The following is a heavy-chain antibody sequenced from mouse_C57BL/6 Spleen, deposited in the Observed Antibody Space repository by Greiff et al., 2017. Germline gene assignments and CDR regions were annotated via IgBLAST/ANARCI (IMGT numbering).Heavy chain of an antibody. CDR2: IYPGDGDT. J-gene: IGHJ4*01. Sequence: VQLQQSGPELVKPGASVKISCKASGYTFTDYYMNWVKQRPGKGLEWIGQIYPGDGDTNYNGKFKGKATLTADKSSSTAYMQLSSLTSEDSAVYFCARQTTVASMDYWGQGTSVTVSS. CDR1: GYTFTDYY. D-gene: IGHD1-1*01. V-gene: IGHV1-80*01. CDR3: ARQTTVASMDY.